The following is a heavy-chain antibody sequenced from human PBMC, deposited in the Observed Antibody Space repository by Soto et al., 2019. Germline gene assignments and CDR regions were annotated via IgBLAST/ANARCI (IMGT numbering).Heavy chain of an antibody. CDR1: GGSISSYY. J-gene: IGHJ6*02. V-gene: IGHV4-59*12. CDR3: ARVSFGRYYYYGMDV. CDR2: IYYSGST. D-gene: IGHD3-10*01. Sequence: SETLSLTCTVSGGSISSYYWSWIRQPPGKGLEWIGYIYYSGSTNYNPSLKSRVTISVDTSKNQFSLKLSSVTAADTAVYYCARVSFGRYYYYGMDVWGQGTTVTVSS.